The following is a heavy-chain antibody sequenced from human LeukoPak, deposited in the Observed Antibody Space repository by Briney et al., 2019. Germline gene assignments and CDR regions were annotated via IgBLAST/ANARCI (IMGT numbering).Heavy chain of an antibody. D-gene: IGHD3-22*01. CDR3: AKDRNYDSSGPTPYFDY. CDR1: GFTFSSYA. J-gene: IGHJ4*02. CDR2: ISGSGGST. V-gene: IGHV3-23*01. Sequence: GGSLRLSCAASGFTFSSYAMSWVRQAPGKGLEWVSAISGSGGSTYYADSVKGRFTISRDNSKNTLYLQMNSLRAEGTAVYYCAKDRNYDSSGPTPYFDYWGQGTLVTVSS.